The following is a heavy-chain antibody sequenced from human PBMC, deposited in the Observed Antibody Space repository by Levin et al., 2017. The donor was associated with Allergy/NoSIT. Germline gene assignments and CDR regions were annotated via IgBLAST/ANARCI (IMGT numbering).Heavy chain of an antibody. CDR2: INHSGST. D-gene: IGHD3-10*01. CDR3: ARAGLWFGEIGY. J-gene: IGHJ4*02. CDR1: GGSFSGYY. Sequence: SETLSLTCAVYGGSFSGYYWSWIRQPPGKGLEWIGEINHSGSTNYNPSLKSRVTISVDTSKNQFSLKLSSVTAADTAVYYCARAGLWFGEIGYWGQGTLVTVSS. V-gene: IGHV4-34*01.